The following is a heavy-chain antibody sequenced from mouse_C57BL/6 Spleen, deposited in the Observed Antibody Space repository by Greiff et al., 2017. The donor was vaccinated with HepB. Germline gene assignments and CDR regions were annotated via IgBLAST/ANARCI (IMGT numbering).Heavy chain of an antibody. CDR3: ARSGRGFDY. CDR1: GFTFTDYY. Sequence: EVQLVESGGGLVQPGGSLSLSCAASGFTFTDYYMSWVRQPPGKALEWLGFIRNKANGYTTEYSASVKGRFTISRDNSQSILYLQMNALRAEDSATYYCARSGRGFDYWGQGTTLTVSS. D-gene: IGHD3-1*01. J-gene: IGHJ2*01. CDR2: IRNKANGYTT. V-gene: IGHV7-3*01.